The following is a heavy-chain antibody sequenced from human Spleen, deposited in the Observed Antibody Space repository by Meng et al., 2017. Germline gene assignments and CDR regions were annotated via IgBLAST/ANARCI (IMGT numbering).Heavy chain of an antibody. Sequence: QVQLQQWGAGLLKPSETLSLTCAVYGGSFSGYYWSWIRQPPGKGLEWIGEINHSGSTNYNPSLKSRVTISVDTSKNQFSLKLSSVTAADTAVYYCARDRDYSSGRHFDYWGQGTLVTVSS. J-gene: IGHJ4*02. CDR1: GGSFSGYY. V-gene: IGHV4-34*01. CDR2: INHSGST. D-gene: IGHD3-10*01. CDR3: ARDRDYSSGRHFDY.